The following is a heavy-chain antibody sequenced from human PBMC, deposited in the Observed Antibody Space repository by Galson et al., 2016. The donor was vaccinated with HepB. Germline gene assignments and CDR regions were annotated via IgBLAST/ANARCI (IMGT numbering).Heavy chain of an antibody. CDR3: ARDGATGSKFDI. CDR2: IYHSGAT. J-gene: IGHJ3*02. CDR1: GYPISGGYY. Sequence: ETLSLTCTVSGYPISGGYYWSWIRQPPGKGLQWIGSIYHSGATYYSPSLKSQVTMSVDTSNNQFTLNLRSATGADTAVYYCARDGATGSKFDIWGQGTMVTVSS. D-gene: IGHD1-26*01. V-gene: IGHV4-38-2*02.